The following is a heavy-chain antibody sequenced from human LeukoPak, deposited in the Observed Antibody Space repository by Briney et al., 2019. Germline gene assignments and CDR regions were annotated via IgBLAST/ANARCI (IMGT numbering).Heavy chain of an antibody. CDR1: GFIFTNYA. CDR2: ISSSGGST. J-gene: IGHJ4*02. V-gene: IGHV3-23*01. Sequence: GGSLRLSCAASGFIFTNYAMNWVRQAPGKGLEWVSGISSSGGSTYYADSVKGRFTISRDSSKNTLYLQMSSLRAEDTAVYFCAKEKMGIHVYSFFDSWGQGALVSVFS. CDR3: AKEKMGIHVYSFFDS. D-gene: IGHD3-16*01.